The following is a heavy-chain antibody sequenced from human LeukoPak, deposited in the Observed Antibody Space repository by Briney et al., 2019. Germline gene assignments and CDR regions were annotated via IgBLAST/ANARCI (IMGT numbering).Heavy chain of an antibody. J-gene: IGHJ5*02. CDR3: ARGSGDYRFGRDWFDP. D-gene: IGHD4-17*01. CDR1: GGSISSYY. Sequence: PSETLSLTCTVSGGSISSYYWSWIRQPPGKGLEWIGYIYYSGSTNYNPSLKSRVTISVVTSKNQFSLKLSSVTAADTAVYYCARGSGDYRFGRDWFDPWGQGTLVTVSS. CDR2: IYYSGST. V-gene: IGHV4-59*01.